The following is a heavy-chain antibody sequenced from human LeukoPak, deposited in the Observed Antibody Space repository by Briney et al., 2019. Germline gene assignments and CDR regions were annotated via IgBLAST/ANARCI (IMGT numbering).Heavy chain of an antibody. CDR3: ATANNYYDSSGYHYRDY. D-gene: IGHD3-22*01. J-gene: IGHJ4*02. V-gene: IGHV1-8*01. Sequence: PNSRNTGYAQKFQGRVTMTRNTSISTAYMELSSLRSEDTAVYYCATANNYYDSSGYHYRDYWGQGTLVTVSS. CDR2: PNSRNT.